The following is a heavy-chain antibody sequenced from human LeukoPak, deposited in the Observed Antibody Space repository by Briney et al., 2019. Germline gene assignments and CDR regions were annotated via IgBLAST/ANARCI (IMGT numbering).Heavy chain of an antibody. Sequence: SVKVSCKASGGTFSGYPFGGVRQPPAQGLGWMGGIIPIFGTANYAQRFQGRVTITADESTSTAYMELSSLRSEDTAVYYCARDPYYYGSGNWFDPWGQGTLVTVSS. CDR2: IIPIFGTA. CDR1: GGTFSGYP. J-gene: IGHJ5*02. CDR3: ARDPYYYGSGNWFDP. D-gene: IGHD3-10*01. V-gene: IGHV1-69*13.